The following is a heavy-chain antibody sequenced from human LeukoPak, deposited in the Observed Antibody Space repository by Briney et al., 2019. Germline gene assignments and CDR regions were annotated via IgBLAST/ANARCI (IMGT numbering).Heavy chain of an antibody. CDR1: GGSFSGYY. D-gene: IGHD2-2*01. J-gene: IGHJ6*03. CDR3: ARRSLGCSSTSCSFYYYSYYMDV. CDR2: INHSGST. V-gene: IGHV4-34*01. Sequence: SETLSLTCAVYGGSFSGYYWSWIRQPPGKGLEWVGEINHSGSTNYNPSLKSRVTISVDTSKNQFSLKLSSVTAADTAVYYCARRSLGCSSTSCSFYYYSYYMDVWGNGTPVTVSS.